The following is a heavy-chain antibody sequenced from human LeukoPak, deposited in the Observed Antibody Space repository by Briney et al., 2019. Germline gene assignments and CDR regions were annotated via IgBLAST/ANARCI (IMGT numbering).Heavy chain of an antibody. V-gene: IGHV4-31*03. CDR3: ARLRSQPLPPWYFHP. D-gene: IGHD6-13*01. Sequence: SETLSLTCTVSGGSISSGGYYWSWIRQHPGKGLEWIGYIYYSGSTYYNPSLKSRVTISVDTSKNQFSLKLSSVTAAYTALYYCARLRSQPLPPWYFHPWGRAPLVTVAS. CDR2: IYYSGST. J-gene: IGHJ2*01. CDR1: GGSISSGGYY.